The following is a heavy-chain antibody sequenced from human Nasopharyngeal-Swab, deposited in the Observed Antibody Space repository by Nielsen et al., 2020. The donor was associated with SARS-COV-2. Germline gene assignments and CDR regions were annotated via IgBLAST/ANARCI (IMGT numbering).Heavy chain of an antibody. CDR1: GGTFSSYA. J-gene: IGHJ4*02. CDR2: INAGNGNT. V-gene: IGHV1-3*01. D-gene: IGHD2-21*01. CDR3: ARDGVEIVIATGILDY. Sequence: ASVKVSCKASGGTFSSYAISWVRQAPGQRLEWMGWINAGNGNTKYSQKFQGRVTITRDTSASTAYMELSSLRSEDTAVYYCARDGVEIVIATGILDYWGQGTLVTVSS.